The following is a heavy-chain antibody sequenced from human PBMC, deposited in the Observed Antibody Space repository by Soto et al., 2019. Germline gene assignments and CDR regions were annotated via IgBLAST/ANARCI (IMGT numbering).Heavy chain of an antibody. CDR1: GGSISSGDYY. Sequence: LSLTCTVSGGSISSGDYYWSWIRQPPGKGLEWIGYIYYSGSTYYNPSLKSRVTISVDTSKNQFSLKLSSVTAADTAVYYCARDRFLEWLSHGMDVWGQGTTVTVSS. D-gene: IGHD3-3*01. J-gene: IGHJ6*02. V-gene: IGHV4-30-4*01. CDR3: ARDRFLEWLSHGMDV. CDR2: IYYSGST.